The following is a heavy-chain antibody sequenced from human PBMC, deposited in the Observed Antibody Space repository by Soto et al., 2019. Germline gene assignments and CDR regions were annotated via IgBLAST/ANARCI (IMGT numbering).Heavy chain of an antibody. CDR3: AGRGGPADF. J-gene: IGHJ4*02. D-gene: IGHD2-15*01. CDR1: GGSISSSTYY. V-gene: IGHV4-39*01. CDR2: IYFGGST. Sequence: QLQLQESGPGLVKPSETLSLTCTVSGGSISSSTYYWGWIRQPPGKGLEWIGSIYFGGSTYYNPSLTSRVTMSVDTSKSQFSLKLSSVTAADTAVYYCAGRGGPADFWGQGTLVTVSS.